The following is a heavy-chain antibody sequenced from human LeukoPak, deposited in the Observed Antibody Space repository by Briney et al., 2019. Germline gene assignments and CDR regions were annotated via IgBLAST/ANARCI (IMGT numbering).Heavy chain of an antibody. CDR3: AQDSYSKGDY. CDR2: IKNDGTVK. V-gene: IGHV3-7*01. CDR1: GFTFSYHW. D-gene: IGHD5-18*01. Sequence: GGSLRLSCAASGFTFSYHWMTWVRQAPGKGLEWVANIKNDGTVKNYVDSVKGRFTISRDNAKNSLYLQMNSLRAEDTGVYYCAQDSYSKGDYWGQGVLVTVSS. J-gene: IGHJ4*02.